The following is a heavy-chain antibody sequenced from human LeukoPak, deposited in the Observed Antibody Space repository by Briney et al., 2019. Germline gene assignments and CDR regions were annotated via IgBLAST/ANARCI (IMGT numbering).Heavy chain of an antibody. Sequence: ASVKASCKASGYTFTSYDINWVRQATGQGLEWMGWISAYNGNTKYAQKLQGRVTVTTDTSTSTAYMELRSLRSDDTAVYYCARARRGVEMATIFDFWGQGTLVTVSS. J-gene: IGHJ4*02. V-gene: IGHV1-18*01. CDR2: ISAYNGNT. D-gene: IGHD5-24*01. CDR1: GYTFTSYD. CDR3: ARARRGVEMATIFDF.